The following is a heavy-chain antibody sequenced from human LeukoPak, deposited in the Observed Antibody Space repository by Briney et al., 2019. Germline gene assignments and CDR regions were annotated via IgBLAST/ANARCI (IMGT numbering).Heavy chain of an antibody. CDR3: ASASYSGDYYYYMDV. J-gene: IGHJ6*03. CDR2: MSPNSGNT. V-gene: IGHV1-8*03. CDR1: GYTFTSYD. D-gene: IGHD2-21*01. Sequence: ASVKVSCKASGYTFTSYDINWVRQATGQGLEWMGWMSPNSGNTGYAQKFQGRVTITRNTSISTAYMELSSLRSEDTAVYYCASASYSGDYYYYMDVWGKGTTVTVSS.